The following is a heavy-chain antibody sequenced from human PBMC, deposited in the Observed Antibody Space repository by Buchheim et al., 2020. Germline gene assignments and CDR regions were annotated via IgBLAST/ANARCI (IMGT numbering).Heavy chain of an antibody. Sequence: QVQLQESGPGLVKPSETLSLTCTVSGGSISSYYWSWIRQPPGKGLEWIGYIYYSGSTYYNPSLKSRVTISVDTSKNQFSLKLSSVTAADTAVYYCARDTVVVVPADYYGMDVWGQGTT. D-gene: IGHD2-2*01. CDR1: GGSISSYY. V-gene: IGHV4-59*12. CDR3: ARDTVVVVPADYYGMDV. CDR2: IYYSGST. J-gene: IGHJ6*02.